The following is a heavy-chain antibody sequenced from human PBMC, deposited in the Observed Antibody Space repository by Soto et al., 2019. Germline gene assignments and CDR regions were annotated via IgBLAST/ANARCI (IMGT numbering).Heavy chain of an antibody. CDR1: GFTFSSYA. Sequence: GGSLRLSCAASGFTFSSYAMSWVRQAPGKGLEWVSAISGSGGSTYYAYSVKGRFTISRDNSKNTLYLQMNSLRAEDTDVYYCAKVVYSPSGDYIDYWGQGTLVTVSS. CDR3: AKVVYSPSGDYIDY. V-gene: IGHV3-23*01. J-gene: IGHJ4*02. CDR2: ISGSGGST. D-gene: IGHD2-21*01.